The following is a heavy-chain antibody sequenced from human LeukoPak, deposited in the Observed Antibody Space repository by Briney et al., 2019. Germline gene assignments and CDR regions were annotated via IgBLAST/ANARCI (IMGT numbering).Heavy chain of an antibody. CDR3: AREGRCSSTSCYTGENYYYYMDV. D-gene: IGHD2-2*02. CDR2: INPNSGGT. V-gene: IGHV1-2*02. Sequence: GASVRVSCKASGYTFTGYYMHWVRQAPGQGLEWMGWINPNSGGTNYAQKFQGRVTMTRDTSISTAYMELSRLRSDDTAVYYCAREGRCSSTSCYTGENYYYYMDVWGKGTTVTVSS. J-gene: IGHJ6*03. CDR1: GYTFTGYY.